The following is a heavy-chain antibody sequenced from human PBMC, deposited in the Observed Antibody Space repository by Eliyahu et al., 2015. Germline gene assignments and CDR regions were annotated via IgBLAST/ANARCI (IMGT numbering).Heavy chain of an antibody. Sequence: QVQLQQWGAGLLKPSETLSLTCAVYGGSFSGYYWSWIRQPPGKGLEWIGEINHSGSTNYNPSLKSRVTISVDTSKNQFSLKLSSVTAADTAVYYCARVDSSSWYYFDYWGQGTLVTVSS. CDR2: INHSGST. CDR3: ARVDSSSWYYFDY. CDR1: GGSFSGYY. J-gene: IGHJ4*02. D-gene: IGHD6-13*01. V-gene: IGHV4-34*01.